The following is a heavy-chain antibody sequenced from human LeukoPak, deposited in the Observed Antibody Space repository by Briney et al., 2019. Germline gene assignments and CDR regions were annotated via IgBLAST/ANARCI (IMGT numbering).Heavy chain of an antibody. CDR2: ITGSGDRT. V-gene: IGHV3-23*01. Sequence: TGGSLRLSCATSQFKFNNYGMTWVRQAPGKGLEWVSSITGSGDRTQYADSVQGRFTISRDNSKSTLYLQMNSLRAEDTAVYYCAKDPNGDYIGTFDIWGQGTMVTVSS. D-gene: IGHD4-17*01. CDR1: QFKFNNYG. CDR3: AKDPNGDYIGTFDI. J-gene: IGHJ3*02.